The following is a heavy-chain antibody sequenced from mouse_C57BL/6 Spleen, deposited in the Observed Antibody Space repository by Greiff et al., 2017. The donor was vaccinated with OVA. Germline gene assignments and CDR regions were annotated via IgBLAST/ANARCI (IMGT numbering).Heavy chain of an antibody. CDR3: ARNRVTTVVAPPFDV. Sequence: EVKLVESGGGLVQPGGSLKLSCAASGFTFSDYYMYWVRQTPEKRLEWVAYISNGGGSTYYPDTVKGRFTISRDNAKNTLYLQMSRLKSEDTAMYYCARNRVTTVVAPPFDVWGTGTTVTVSS. V-gene: IGHV5-12*01. J-gene: IGHJ1*03. D-gene: IGHD1-1*01. CDR2: ISNGGGST. CDR1: GFTFSDYY.